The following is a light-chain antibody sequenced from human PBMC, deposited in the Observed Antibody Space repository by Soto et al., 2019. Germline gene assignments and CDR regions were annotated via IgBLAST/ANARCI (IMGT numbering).Light chain of an antibody. CDR2: KAS. CDR1: QTISSW. CDR3: QQYNRYSEA. V-gene: IGKV1-5*03. Sequence: DIQMTQSPSTLSGSVGDRVTITCRASQTISSWLAWYQQKPGKSPKLLIYKASTLKSGVPSRFSGSGSGTEFTLTISSRQPDDFATYYCQQYNRYSEAFGQGTKVELK. J-gene: IGKJ1*01.